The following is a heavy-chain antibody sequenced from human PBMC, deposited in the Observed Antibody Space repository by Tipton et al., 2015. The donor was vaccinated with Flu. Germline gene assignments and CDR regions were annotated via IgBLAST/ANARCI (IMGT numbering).Heavy chain of an antibody. V-gene: IGHV3-48*03. D-gene: IGHD6-13*01. CDR3: ARETGSRWDGGGMDV. Sequence: SLRLSCAASGFTFNDYEMNWVRQAPGKGLEWFSYISSRGTTTYYADSVEGRFTISRDNAKNSLYLQMNSLRAEDTAVYYCARETGSRWDGGGMDVWGQGTTVIVSS. CDR1: GFTFNDYE. CDR2: ISSRGTTT. J-gene: IGHJ6*02.